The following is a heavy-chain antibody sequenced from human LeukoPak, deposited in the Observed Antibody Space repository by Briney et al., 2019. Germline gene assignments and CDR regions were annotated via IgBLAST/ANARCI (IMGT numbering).Heavy chain of an antibody. CDR3: AKYSRTGDPFDY. CDR2: IGQIDNT. D-gene: IGHD7-27*01. CDR1: GFNFSTYA. J-gene: IGHJ4*02. Sequence: GGSLRLSYAVSGFNFSTYAMMWVRQTPGKGLEWVSTIGQIDNTYYADSVKGRFTISRDTSKNTLYLQMNSLRGEDTAIYFCAKYSRTGDPFDYWGQGTLVAVSS. V-gene: IGHV3-23*01.